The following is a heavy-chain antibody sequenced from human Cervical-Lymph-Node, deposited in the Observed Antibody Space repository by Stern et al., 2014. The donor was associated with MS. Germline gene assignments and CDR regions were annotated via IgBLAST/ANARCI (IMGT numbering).Heavy chain of an antibody. CDR2: IYTSGST. CDR1: GGSISSGSYY. Sequence: QVQLQESGPGLVKPSQTLSLTCTVSGGSISSGSYYWSWIRQPAGKGLEWIGRIYTSGSTNYNPSLKSRVTISVDTSKNPFSLKLSSVTAADTAVYYCAIVGYSYAFDYWGQGTLVTVSS. J-gene: IGHJ4*02. CDR3: AIVGYSYAFDY. V-gene: IGHV4-61*02. D-gene: IGHD5-18*01.